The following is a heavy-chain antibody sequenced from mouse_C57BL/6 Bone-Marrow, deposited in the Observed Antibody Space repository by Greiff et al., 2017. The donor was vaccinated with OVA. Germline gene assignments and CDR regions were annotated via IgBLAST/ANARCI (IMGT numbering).Heavy chain of an antibody. CDR3: VRQGGSSFFDY. CDR1: GFSFNTYA. CDR2: IRSKSNNYAT. Sequence: EVQVVASGGGLVQPKGSLKLSCAASGFSFNTYAMNWVRQAPGKGLEWVARIRSKSNNYATYYADSVKDRFTISRDDSESMLYLQMNNLKAEDTAMYYCVRQGGSSFFDYWGQGTTLTVSS. J-gene: IGHJ2*01. V-gene: IGHV10-1*01. D-gene: IGHD1-1*01.